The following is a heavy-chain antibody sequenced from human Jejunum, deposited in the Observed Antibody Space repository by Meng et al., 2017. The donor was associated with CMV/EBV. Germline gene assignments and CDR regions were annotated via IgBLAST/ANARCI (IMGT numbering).Heavy chain of an antibody. Sequence: GFTFSQSEMNWVRQAPGKELEWVSFITSSGTTIYYAHSVKGRFTVSRDNAKNSMYLQMNSLRAEDTAVYYCAKDLYYGDPAAFPLWGQGTMVTVSS. CDR1: GFTFSQSE. CDR3: AKDLYYGDPAAFPL. V-gene: IGHV3-48*03. CDR2: ITSSGTTI. D-gene: IGHD2-21*01. J-gene: IGHJ3*01.